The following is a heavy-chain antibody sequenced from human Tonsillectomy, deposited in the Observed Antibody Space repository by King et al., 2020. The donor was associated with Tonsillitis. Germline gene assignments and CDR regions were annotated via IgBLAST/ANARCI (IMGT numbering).Heavy chain of an antibody. CDR1: GCSISSSTYY. CDR2: FYYSGNT. Sequence: LQLQESGPGLVKPSETLALTCDISGCSISSSTYYWGWLRPTLGNGLGLMGRFYYSGNTYYNPSLESWFTISVDTSKNQFSLSLTSVTAADTAVYYCARDYGLNWGQGTLVTVSS. J-gene: IGHJ4*02. D-gene: IGHD4-17*01. CDR3: ARDYGLN. V-gene: IGHV4-39*01.